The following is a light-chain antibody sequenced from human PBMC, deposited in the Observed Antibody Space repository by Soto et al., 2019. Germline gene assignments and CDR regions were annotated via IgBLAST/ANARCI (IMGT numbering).Light chain of an antibody. V-gene: IGKV1-9*01. CDR3: QHLNSYPFT. CDR2: AAS. J-gene: IGKJ5*01. Sequence: IQLTQSPSSLSASVGDRVTITCRASQDIAIYLAWYQQKPGEAPKLLIYAASTLYGGVPSRFSGSGSGTDFTLTINTLQPEDFATYYCQHLNSYPFTFGQGTRLEIK. CDR1: QDIAIY.